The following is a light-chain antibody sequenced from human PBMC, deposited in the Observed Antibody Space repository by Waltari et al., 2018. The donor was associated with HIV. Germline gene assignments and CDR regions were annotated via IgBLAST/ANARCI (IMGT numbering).Light chain of an antibody. V-gene: IGLV2-23*02. J-gene: IGLJ2*01. CDR3: CSYAGGNTLV. Sequence: QSALTQPASVSGSPGQSITIPCTGTSSDVGSYNLVSWYQQHPGKAPKLMIYEVTKRPSGVSNHFSASKSGNTASLTISGLQAEDEADYYCCSYAGGNTLVFGGGTKLTVL. CDR1: SSDVGSYNL. CDR2: EVT.